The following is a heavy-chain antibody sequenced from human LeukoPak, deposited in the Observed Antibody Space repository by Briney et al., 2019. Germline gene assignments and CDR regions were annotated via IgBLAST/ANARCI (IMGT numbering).Heavy chain of an antibody. D-gene: IGHD1-26*01. CDR1: GFTFSYYG. J-gene: IGHJ4*02. V-gene: IGHV3-30*02. CDR2: IRYDDSKK. Sequence: GGSLRLSCAASGFTFSYYGMHWVREAPGKGLEWVAFIRYDDSKKFYGDSVKGRFTISRDNSKNTLYLQMNSLRTEDTAVYYCAKSHLPNTYSGTYYCDYWGQGTLVTVSS. CDR3: AKSHLPNTYSGTYYCDY.